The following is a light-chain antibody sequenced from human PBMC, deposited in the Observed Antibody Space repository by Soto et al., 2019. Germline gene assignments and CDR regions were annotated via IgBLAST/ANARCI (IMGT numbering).Light chain of an antibody. V-gene: IGKV1D-8*03. CDR2: LAS. CDR3: QSLNRFPHS. J-gene: IGKJ4*01. Sequence: VIWMTQSPSFLSASTGDRVTITCRISQDISSYLAWYQQKPGKAPKLLIYLASTLHSGVPSSFSGSGSGTDFSLTISSLQPEDAATYYCQSLNRFPHSFGGGTTGDIK. CDR1: QDISSY.